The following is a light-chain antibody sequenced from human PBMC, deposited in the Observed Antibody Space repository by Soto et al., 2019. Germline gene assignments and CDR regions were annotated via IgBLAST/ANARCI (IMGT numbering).Light chain of an antibody. CDR3: QSYDSGLSGRV. Sequence: QSALTQPPSVSGAPGQRVTISCTGSSSNIGAGYDVHWYQQLPGTAPKLLIYDNSHRPSGVPDRFSGSQSGTSASLAITGLQAEEEADYYCQSYDSGLSGRVFGSGTKVTVL. V-gene: IGLV1-40*01. CDR2: DNS. J-gene: IGLJ1*01. CDR1: SSNIGAGYD.